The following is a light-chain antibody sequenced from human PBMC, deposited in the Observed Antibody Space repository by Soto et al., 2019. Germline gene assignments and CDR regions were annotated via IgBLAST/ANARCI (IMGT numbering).Light chain of an antibody. CDR2: EVY. V-gene: IGLV2-8*01. CDR1: SSDVGGYNY. CDR3: SSYAASDSFVV. J-gene: IGLJ2*01. Sequence: QSVLTQPPSASGSPGQSVTISCTGTSSDVGGYNYVSWYQHHPDKAPKLIIYEVYKRPSGVPDRFSGSKSGNTASLTVSGLQAEDEAEYCCSSYAASDSFVVFGGGTKLTVL.